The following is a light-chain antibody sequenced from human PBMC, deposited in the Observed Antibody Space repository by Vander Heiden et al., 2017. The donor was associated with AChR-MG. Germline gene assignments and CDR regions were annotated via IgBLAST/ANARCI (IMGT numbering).Light chain of an antibody. V-gene: IGLV3-1*01. CDR2: QDS. Sequence: SYELTQPPSVSVSPGQTASITCSGDKLGDKYACWYQQKPGQSPVLVIYQDSKRPSGIPERFSGSNSGNTATLTISGTQAMDEADYYCQAWESRIGVFGGGTKLTVL. J-gene: IGLJ2*01. CDR3: QAWESRIGV. CDR1: KLGDKY.